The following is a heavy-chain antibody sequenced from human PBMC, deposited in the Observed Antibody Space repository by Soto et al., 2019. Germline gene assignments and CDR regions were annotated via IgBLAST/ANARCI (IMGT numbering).Heavy chain of an antibody. D-gene: IGHD3-22*01. CDR2: IYPGDSDT. Sequence: GKGLEWMGIIYPGDSDTRYSPSFQGQVTISADKSISTAHLQWSSLKASDTAMYYCARPLYLNYYDRRDSYYDPVMDVWGQGTTVPVSS. CDR3: ARPLYLNYYDRRDSYYDPVMDV. J-gene: IGHJ6*02. V-gene: IGHV5-51*01.